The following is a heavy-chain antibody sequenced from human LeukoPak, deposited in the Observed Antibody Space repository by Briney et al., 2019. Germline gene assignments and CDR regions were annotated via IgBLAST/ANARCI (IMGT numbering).Heavy chain of an antibody. CDR2: IKRETDGGTI. CDR1: GFTLNNAW. CDR3: TTDRYYDNSELQFQH. V-gene: IGHV3-15*01. Sequence: GGSLRLSCAASGFTLNNAWMSWVRQAPGKGLEWLARIKRETDGGTIDYAAPVKGRFTISRDDSRNTLYLQMDSLKIEDTAVYYCTTDRYYDNSELQFQHWGQGTLVTVSS. D-gene: IGHD3-22*01. J-gene: IGHJ1*01.